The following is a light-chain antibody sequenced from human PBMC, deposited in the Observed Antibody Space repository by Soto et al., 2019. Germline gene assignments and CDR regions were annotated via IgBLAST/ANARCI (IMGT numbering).Light chain of an antibody. CDR2: EVT. CDR3: SAYTVSRTYV. J-gene: IGLJ1*01. V-gene: IGLV2-14*01. CDR1: SSDVGAYDY. Sequence: QSALTQPASVSGSPGQSITISCTGTSSDVGAYDYVSWYQQHPAKAPKLIIYEVTNRPSGISSRFSGSKSGNTASLTISGLQSEDEADYYCSAYTVSRTYVFGTGTKLTVL.